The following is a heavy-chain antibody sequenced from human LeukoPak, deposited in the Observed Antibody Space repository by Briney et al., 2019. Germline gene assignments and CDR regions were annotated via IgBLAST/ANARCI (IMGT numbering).Heavy chain of an antibody. CDR2: INPEETTI. D-gene: IGHD6-19*01. CDR3: AKDRLIAVAGMDY. J-gene: IGHJ4*02. CDR1: GFVFSKYW. Sequence: PGGSLRLSCAVSGFVFSKYWLHWVRQTPGKGLVWVSRINPEETTINYADSVKGRFTISRDNSKNTLYLQMNSLRAEDTAVYYCAKDRLIAVAGMDYWGQGTLVTVSS. V-gene: IGHV3-74*01.